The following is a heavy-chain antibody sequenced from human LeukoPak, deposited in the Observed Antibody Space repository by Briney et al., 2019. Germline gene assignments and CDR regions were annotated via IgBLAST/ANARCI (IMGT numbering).Heavy chain of an antibody. CDR2: ISSSGSTI. J-gene: IGHJ5*02. D-gene: IGHD6-6*01. V-gene: IGHV3-11*01. Sequence: GGSLRLSCAASGFTFSDYYMSWIRHAPGKGLELVSYISSSGSTIYYADSVKGRFTISRDNAKNSLYLLMNSLRAEDTAVYHCASASARPGWFDPWGQGTRVTVSS. CDR3: ASASARPGWFDP. CDR1: GFTFSDYY.